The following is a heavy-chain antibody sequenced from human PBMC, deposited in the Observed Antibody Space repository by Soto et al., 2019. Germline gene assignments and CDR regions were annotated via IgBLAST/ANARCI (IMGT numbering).Heavy chain of an antibody. D-gene: IGHD2-2*01. CDR1: GFTFSSYA. J-gene: IGHJ4*02. CDR2: ISGSGGST. V-gene: IGHV3-23*01. Sequence: EVQLLESGGGLVQPGGSLSLSCAASGFTFSSYAMSWVRQAPGQGLECVSAISGSGGSTYYADSVKGRFTISRDNSKNTLDLQMNSLRAEDTAVYYCAKGPILVVQDARSLDYWCQGALVTVT. CDR3: AKGPILVVQDARSLDY.